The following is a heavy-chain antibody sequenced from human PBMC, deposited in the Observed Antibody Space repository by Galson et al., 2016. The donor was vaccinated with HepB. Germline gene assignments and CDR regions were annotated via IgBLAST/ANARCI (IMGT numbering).Heavy chain of an antibody. CDR2: ISYDGDTK. CDR3: ASDPRQWQRGYNYGFEY. V-gene: IGHV3-30*03. Sequence: SLRLSCAASGFTFSSYAMSWVRQAPGKGLGWVAVISYDGDTKYHADSVKGRFTISRDNSKNTLYLQMHRLRFEDTAVYYCASDPRQWQRGYNYGFEYSGQGTLVSVSS. CDR1: GFTFSSYA. D-gene: IGHD5-18*01. J-gene: IGHJ4*02.